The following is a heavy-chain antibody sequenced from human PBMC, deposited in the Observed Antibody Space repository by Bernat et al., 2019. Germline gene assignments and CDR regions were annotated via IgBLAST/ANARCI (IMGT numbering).Heavy chain of an antibody. CDR2: ISSSGAYI. V-gene: IGHV3-21*01. Sequence: EVQLMESGGGLVKPGGSLRLSCAASGFSFSTYPMGWVRQAPGKGLEWVSSISSSGAYIYYAESMKDRFTISRDNAKNSLYLQMNSLRAEDTALFYCARGSGNYGSYYFDYWGQGSLVTVSS. J-gene: IGHJ4*02. CDR1: GFSFSTYP. CDR3: ARGSGNYGSYYFDY. D-gene: IGHD3-10*01.